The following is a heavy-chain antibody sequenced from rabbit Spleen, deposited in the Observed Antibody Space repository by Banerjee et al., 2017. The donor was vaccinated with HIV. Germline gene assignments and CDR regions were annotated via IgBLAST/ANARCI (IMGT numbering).Heavy chain of an antibody. CDR3: ARDLVAVIGWNFNL. J-gene: IGHJ4*01. CDR2: INIVTGES. Sequence: QSLEESGGDLVKPGASLTLTCIASGVSFSGDSYMCWVRQAPGKGLEWIACINIVTGESVYASWAKGRFTMSRISSTTVTLQMTSLTAADTATYFCARDLVAVIGWNFNLWGPGTLVTVS. V-gene: IGHV1S40*01. CDR1: GVSFSGDSY. D-gene: IGHD1-1*01.